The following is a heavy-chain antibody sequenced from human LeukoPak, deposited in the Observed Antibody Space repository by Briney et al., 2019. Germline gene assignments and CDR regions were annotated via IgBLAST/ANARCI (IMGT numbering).Heavy chain of an antibody. CDR1: GFTFNNNA. V-gene: IGHV3-23*01. Sequence: GGSLRLSCATAGFTFNNNAMSWVRQAPGKGLEWVSAINGGGDATEYADSVKGRFTISRDNSKNTLYLQMNSLRPDDTAVYYCARCTASCYANAFDVWGKGTLLTVSS. CDR3: ARCTASCYANAFDV. D-gene: IGHD2-2*01. J-gene: IGHJ3*01. CDR2: INGGGDAT.